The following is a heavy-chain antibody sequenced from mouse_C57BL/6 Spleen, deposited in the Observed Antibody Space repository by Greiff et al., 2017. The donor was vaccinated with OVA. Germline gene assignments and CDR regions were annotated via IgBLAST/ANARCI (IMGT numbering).Heavy chain of an antibody. Sequence: DVQLVESGGGLVKPGGSLKLSCAASGFTFSSYTMSWVRQTPEKRLEWVATISGGGGNTYYPDSVKGRFTISRDNAKNTLYLQMSSLRSEDTALYYCARHDGYYGSSSWFAYWGQGTLVTVSA. D-gene: IGHD1-1*01. CDR1: GFTFSSYT. V-gene: IGHV5-9*01. CDR3: ARHDGYYGSSSWFAY. J-gene: IGHJ3*01. CDR2: ISGGGGNT.